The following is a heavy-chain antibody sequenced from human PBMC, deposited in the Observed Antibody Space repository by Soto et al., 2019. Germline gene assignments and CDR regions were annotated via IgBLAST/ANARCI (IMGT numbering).Heavy chain of an antibody. V-gene: IGHV3-48*03. CDR3: ARDQAAVNADY. D-gene: IGHD2-15*01. J-gene: IGHJ4*02. CDR2: ISSSGSTI. Sequence: GGSLRLSCAASGFTFRSYEMNWVRQAPGEGLEWVSYISSSGSTIYYADSVKGRFTISRDNAKNSLYLQMNSLRAEDTAVYYCARDQAAVNADYWGQGTLVTVSS. CDR1: GFTFRSYE.